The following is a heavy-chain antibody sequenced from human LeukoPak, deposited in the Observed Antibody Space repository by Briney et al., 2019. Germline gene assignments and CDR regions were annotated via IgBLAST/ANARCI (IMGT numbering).Heavy chain of an antibody. CDR2: IYTSGST. Sequence: PSETLSLTCTVSGGSISSGSYYWSWIRQPAGKGLEWIGRIYTSGSTNYNPSLKSRVTISVDTSKNQFSLKLSSVTAADTAVYYCAQARYYYDSSGYYPSDAFDIWGQGTMVTVSS. CDR3: AQARYYYDSSGYYPSDAFDI. J-gene: IGHJ3*02. D-gene: IGHD3-22*01. V-gene: IGHV4-61*02. CDR1: GGSISSGSYY.